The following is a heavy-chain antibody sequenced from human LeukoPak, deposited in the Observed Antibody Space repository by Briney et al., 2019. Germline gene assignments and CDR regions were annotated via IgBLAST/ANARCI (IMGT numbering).Heavy chain of an antibody. CDR1: GASIGGSNYY. J-gene: IGHJ4*02. D-gene: IGHD3-3*01. V-gene: IGHV4-39*01. CDR3: ARHEEEDGRNAKTFWF. Sequence: SETLSLTCTVSGASIGGSNYYWRWVRQPPGMGLEWIGSIFYSGRTYYNPSPSLKRRVTISVDSSKNQFSLRLTSVTAADTAVYYCARHEEEDGRNAKTFWFWGQGTLVTV. CDR2: IFYSGRT.